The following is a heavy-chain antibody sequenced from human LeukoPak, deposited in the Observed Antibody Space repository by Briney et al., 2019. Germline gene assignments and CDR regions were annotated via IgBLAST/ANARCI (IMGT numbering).Heavy chain of an antibody. V-gene: IGHV1-2*02. Sequence: ATVKVTFKSSGYTFTAYYMHWVRQPPAQGLEWVGWINTHSGGTNYAQKFQGRVTMTRDTSSSTAYMELYRLKSDDTAVYYCARDLIVAAIGVDYWGQGTLVTVSS. CDR1: GYTFTAYY. D-gene: IGHD5-12*01. CDR3: ARDLIVAAIGVDY. CDR2: INTHSGGT. J-gene: IGHJ4*02.